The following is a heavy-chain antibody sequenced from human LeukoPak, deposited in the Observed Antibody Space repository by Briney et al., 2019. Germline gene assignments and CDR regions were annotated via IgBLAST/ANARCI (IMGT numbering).Heavy chain of an antibody. V-gene: IGHV4-61*02. Sequence: SETLSLTCTVSGGSISSGSYYWSWIRQPAGEGLEWIGRIYTSGSTNYNPSLKSRVTISVDTSKNQFSLKLSSVTAADTAVYYCARGGVSRFDPWGQGTLVTVSS. J-gene: IGHJ5*02. CDR1: GGSISSGSYY. CDR2: IYTSGST. D-gene: IGHD3-10*01. CDR3: ARGGVSRFDP.